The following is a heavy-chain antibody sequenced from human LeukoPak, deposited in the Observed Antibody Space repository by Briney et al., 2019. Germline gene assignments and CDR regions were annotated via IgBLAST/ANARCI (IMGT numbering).Heavy chain of an antibody. V-gene: IGHV3-30-3*01. D-gene: IGHD3-16*02. Sequence: PGGSLRLSCAASGFTFSSYAMHWVRQAPGKGLEWVAVISYDGSNKYYADSVKGRFTISRDNSKNTLYLQMNSLRAEDTAVYYCAKAMITFGGVIAGVAFDIWGQGTMVTVSS. CDR1: GFTFSSYA. CDR2: ISYDGSNK. J-gene: IGHJ3*02. CDR3: AKAMITFGGVIAGVAFDI.